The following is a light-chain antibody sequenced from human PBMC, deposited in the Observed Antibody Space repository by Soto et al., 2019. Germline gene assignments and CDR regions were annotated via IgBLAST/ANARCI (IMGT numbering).Light chain of an antibody. V-gene: IGLV2-8*01. CDR3: MCYAGGNNWV. Sequence: QSVLTQPPSASGSPGQSVTISCTGTSSVVGTHGYVSWYQQHAGKAPKLMIYDVTKRPSGVPDRFSGSKSANTASLTVSGLQAEDEADYYCMCYAGGNNWVFGGGTKVTVL. J-gene: IGLJ3*02. CDR2: DVT. CDR1: SSVVGTHGY.